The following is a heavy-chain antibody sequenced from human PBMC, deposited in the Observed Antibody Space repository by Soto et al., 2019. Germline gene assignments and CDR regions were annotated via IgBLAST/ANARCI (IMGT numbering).Heavy chain of an antibody. CDR3: ARSPFYDILAGYYTEGRSKFDY. D-gene: IGHD3-9*01. CDR2: IIPIFGTA. CDR1: GGTFSSYA. Sequence: QVQLVQSGAEVKKPGSSVKVSCKASGGTFSSYAISWVRQAPGQGLEWMGGIIPIFGTANYAQKFQGRVRITADESTRTAYMELSSLISEDTSVYYCARSPFYDILAGYYTEGRSKFDYWGQGTLVTVSS. J-gene: IGHJ4*02. V-gene: IGHV1-69*01.